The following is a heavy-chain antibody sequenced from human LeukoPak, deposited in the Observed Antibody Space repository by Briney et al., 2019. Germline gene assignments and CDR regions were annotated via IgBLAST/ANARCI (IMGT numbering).Heavy chain of an antibody. Sequence: GASVKVSCKASGYTFTSNYMHWVRQAPGQGLEWMGIINPSGGSTSYAQKFQGRVTMTRDTSTSTVYMELSSLRSEDTAVYYCARGETGARTGVPLPVDYWGQGTRVTVSS. CDR1: GYTFTSNY. CDR3: ARGETGARTGVPLPVDY. J-gene: IGHJ4*02. V-gene: IGHV1-46*01. CDR2: INPSGGST. D-gene: IGHD7-27*01.